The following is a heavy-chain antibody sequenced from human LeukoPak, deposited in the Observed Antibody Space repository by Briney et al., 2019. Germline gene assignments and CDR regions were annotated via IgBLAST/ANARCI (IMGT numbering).Heavy chain of an antibody. CDR2: FDPEDGET. Sequence: ASVKVSFKVSGYTLTELSMHWVRQAPGKGLAWMGGFDPEDGETIYAQKFQGRVTMTEDTSTDTAYMELSSLRSEDTAVYYCASDLEADFWSGYCRHFQHWGQGTLVTVSS. CDR3: ASDLEADFWSGYCRHFQH. CDR1: GYTLTELS. D-gene: IGHD3-3*01. J-gene: IGHJ1*01. V-gene: IGHV1-24*01.